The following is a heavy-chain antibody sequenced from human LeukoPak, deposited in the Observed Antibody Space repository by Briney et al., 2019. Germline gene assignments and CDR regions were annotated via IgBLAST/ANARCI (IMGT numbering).Heavy chain of an antibody. Sequence: TGESLKISGQAPGSSSTSTWISRMRQMHGKGLAWLGIIYPGDSDTRYSPSFQGQVTISADKSISTAYLQWSSLKASDTAMYYCARLIAVAANWFDPWGQGTLVTVSS. D-gene: IGHD6-19*01. J-gene: IGHJ5*02. CDR3: ARLIAVAANWFDP. CDR2: IYPGDSDT. CDR1: GSSSTSTW. V-gene: IGHV5-51*01.